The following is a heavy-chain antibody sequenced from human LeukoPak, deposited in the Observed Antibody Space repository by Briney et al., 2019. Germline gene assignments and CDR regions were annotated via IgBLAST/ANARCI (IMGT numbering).Heavy chain of an antibody. D-gene: IGHD3-16*02. Sequence: PSETLSLTCTVSGAXXSSXXXXWDXXRQXPXXGLDXXXSIYFSGSIYYNPSLNSRVTISVDTSKNQFSLRFSSVTAADTAIYYCARGRDNYGWGTYRNLDYWGPGTLVAVSS. CDR3: ARGRDNYGWGTYRNLDY. CDR2: IYFSGSI. CDR1: GAXXSSXXXX. J-gene: IGHJ4*02. V-gene: IGHV4-39*01.